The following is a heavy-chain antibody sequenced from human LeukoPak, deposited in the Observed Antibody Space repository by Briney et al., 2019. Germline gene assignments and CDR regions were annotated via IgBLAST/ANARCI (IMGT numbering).Heavy chain of an antibody. Sequence: SETLSLTCAVYGGSFSGYYWSWIRQPPGKGLEWIGEINHSGSTNYNPSLKSRVTISVDTSKNQFSLKLSSVTAADTAVYYCARHRGGSYRYRHFDYWGQGTLVTVSS. CDR2: INHSGST. CDR3: ARHRGGSYRYRHFDY. J-gene: IGHJ4*02. CDR1: GGSFSGYY. D-gene: IGHD3-16*02. V-gene: IGHV4-34*01.